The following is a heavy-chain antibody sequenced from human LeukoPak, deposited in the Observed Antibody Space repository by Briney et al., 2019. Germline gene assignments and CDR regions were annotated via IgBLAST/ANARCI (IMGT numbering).Heavy chain of an antibody. CDR2: MNPNSGGT. J-gene: IGHJ4*02. V-gene: IGHV1-2*02. D-gene: IGHD3-3*01. Sequence: GASVKVSCKASGYTFTGYYVHWVRQAPGQGLEWMGWMNPNSGGTNYAQKFQGRVTMTRDTSISTAYMELSRLRSDDTAVYYCARDLGPKYYDFWSGYLVYWGQGTLVTVSS. CDR3: ARDLGPKYYDFWSGYLVY. CDR1: GYTFTGYY.